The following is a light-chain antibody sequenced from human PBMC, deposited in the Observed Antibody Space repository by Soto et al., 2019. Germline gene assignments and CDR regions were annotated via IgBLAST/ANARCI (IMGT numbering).Light chain of an antibody. CDR2: DVT. Sequence: QSVLTQPRSVSGSPGQSVTISCTGSNSDVGAYNYVSWYQQHPGKAPKLMIYDVTKRPSGVPDRFSGSKSGNTASLTISGLQAEDEADYHCCSFAGNFLYVFGTGTKLTVL. CDR1: NSDVGAYNY. J-gene: IGLJ1*01. CDR3: CSFAGNFLYV. V-gene: IGLV2-11*01.